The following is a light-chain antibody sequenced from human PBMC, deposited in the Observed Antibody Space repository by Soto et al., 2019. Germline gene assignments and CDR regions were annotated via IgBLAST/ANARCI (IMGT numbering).Light chain of an antibody. J-gene: IGKJ1*01. Sequence: ETVLTQSPGTLSLSPGERATLSCRASQSVSSNYLAWYQHIPRPAPRLLIYGASTRATVIPDSFSGSGSWTDFTLPISRLEHSDFAVYYCQQFDRSLPSWTFGQGTKVESK. CDR2: GAS. CDR3: QQFDRSLPSWT. V-gene: IGKV3-20*01. CDR1: QSVSSNY.